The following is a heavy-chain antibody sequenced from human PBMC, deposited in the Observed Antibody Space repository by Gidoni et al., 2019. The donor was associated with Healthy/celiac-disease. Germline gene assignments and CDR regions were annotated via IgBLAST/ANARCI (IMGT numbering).Heavy chain of an antibody. J-gene: IGHJ6*02. CDR3: ARDNRQQLVSYYYYGMDV. V-gene: IGHV3-30*04. D-gene: IGHD6-13*01. CDR1: GFTFSSYA. CDR2: ISYDGRNK. Sequence: QVQLVESGGGVVQPGRSLRLSCAASGFTFSSYAMHWVRQAPGKGLEWVAVISYDGRNKYYADSVKGRFTISRDNSKNTLYLQMNSLRAEDTAVYYCARDNRQQLVSYYYYGMDVWGQGTTVTVSS.